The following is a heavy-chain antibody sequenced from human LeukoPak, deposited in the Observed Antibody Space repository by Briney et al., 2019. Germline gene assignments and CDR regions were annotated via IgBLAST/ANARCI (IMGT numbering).Heavy chain of an antibody. Sequence: GASVKVSCKASGYTFTSYAMHWVRQAPGQRLEWMGWINAGNGNTKYSQEFQGRVTITRDTSAGTAYTELSSLRSEDMAVYYCAREERYYDSSGYRIGISFDHWGQGTLVTVSS. CDR3: AREERYYDSSGYRIGISFDH. D-gene: IGHD3-22*01. CDR2: INAGNGNT. V-gene: IGHV1-3*03. J-gene: IGHJ4*02. CDR1: GYTFTSYA.